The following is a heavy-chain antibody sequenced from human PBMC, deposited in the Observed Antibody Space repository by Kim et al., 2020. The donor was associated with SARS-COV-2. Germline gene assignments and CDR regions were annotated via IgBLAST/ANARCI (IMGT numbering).Heavy chain of an antibody. D-gene: IGHD2-15*01. J-gene: IGHJ4*02. CDR3: ARGSPRAATHY. Sequence: TSHNPSLKSRVTTSVDTSKNHFSQKLSSVTAADTAVYYCARGSPRAATHYWGQGTLVTVSS. V-gene: IGHV4-30-2*01. CDR2: T.